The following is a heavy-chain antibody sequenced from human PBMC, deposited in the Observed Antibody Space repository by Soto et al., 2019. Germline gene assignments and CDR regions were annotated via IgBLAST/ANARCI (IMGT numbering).Heavy chain of an antibody. CDR1: GGSISSYY. Sequence: SETLSLTSTVSGGSISSYYWSWIRQPPGKGLEWIGYIYYSGSTNYNPALKSRVTISTDTTKNQFSLKLSSVTAADTAVYYCARHYDSSGPYQDWFDPWGQGTLATVSS. J-gene: IGHJ5*02. CDR2: IYYSGST. V-gene: IGHV4-59*01. CDR3: ARHYDSSGPYQDWFDP. D-gene: IGHD3-22*01.